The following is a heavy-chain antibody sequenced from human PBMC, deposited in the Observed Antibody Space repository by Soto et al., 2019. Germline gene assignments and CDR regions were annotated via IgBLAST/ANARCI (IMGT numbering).Heavy chain of an antibody. Sequence: GESLKISCTCLGYTFTTFWISWVRQMPGKGLEWGGRIDPRDSYVNYSPSFQGHVTISLDKSISTAYLQWGSLKASDTAMYYCARLFCSTTTCDSWFDPWGQGTLVTVSS. J-gene: IGHJ5*02. D-gene: IGHD2-2*01. CDR1: GYTFTTFW. CDR2: IDPRDSYV. V-gene: IGHV5-10-1*01. CDR3: ARLFCSTTTCDSWFDP.